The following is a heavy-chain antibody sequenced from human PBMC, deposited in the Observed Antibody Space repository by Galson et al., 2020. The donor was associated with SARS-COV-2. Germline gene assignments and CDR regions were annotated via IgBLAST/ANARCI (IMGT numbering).Heavy chain of an antibody. CDR3: ARTSGGTDAFDI. Sequence: SETLSLTCTVSGGSISSGGYYWSWHRQHPGKGLEWNGYIYYSGSTYYNPSLKSRVTISVDTSKNQFSLKLSSVTAADTAVYYCARTSGGTDAFDIWGQGTMVTVSS. V-gene: IGHV4-31*03. D-gene: IGHD1-1*01. CDR2: IYYSGST. CDR1: GGSISSGGYY. J-gene: IGHJ3*02.